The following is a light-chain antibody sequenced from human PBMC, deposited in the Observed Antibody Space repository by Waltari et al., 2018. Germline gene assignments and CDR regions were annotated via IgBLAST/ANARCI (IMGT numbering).Light chain of an antibody. J-gene: IGKJ3*01. CDR2: VAS. Sequence: DIQLTQSPSFLSASVGDRVTISCRASQGINNHLAWYQQKPGKAPKRLMYVASTLQSGVPSRFSGSGSGTEFTLTISSLQPEDFAIYYCQQLNSYPFTFGPGTKVDIK. V-gene: IGKV1-9*01. CDR1: QGINNH. CDR3: QQLNSYPFT.